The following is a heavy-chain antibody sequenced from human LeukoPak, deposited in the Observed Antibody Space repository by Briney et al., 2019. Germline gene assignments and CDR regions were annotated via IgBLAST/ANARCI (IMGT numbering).Heavy chain of an antibody. CDR3: ANRGMTGYLNWFDP. J-gene: IGHJ5*02. D-gene: IGHD3-9*01. CDR2: ISSSSSYI. Sequence: GGSLRLSCAASGFTFSSYSMNWVRQAPGKGLEWVSSISSSSSYIYYADSVKGRFTISRDNSKNTLYLQMNSLRAEDTAVYYCANRGMTGYLNWFDPWGQGTLVTVSS. V-gene: IGHV3-21*04. CDR1: GFTFSSYS.